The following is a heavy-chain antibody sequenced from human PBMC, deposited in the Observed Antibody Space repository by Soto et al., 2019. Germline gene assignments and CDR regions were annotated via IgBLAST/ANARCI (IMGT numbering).Heavy chain of an antibody. CDR3: GRAADWTTGTRGGMDV. J-gene: IGHJ6*02. V-gene: IGHV3-33*01. CDR2: VWLDGRNK. D-gene: IGHD3-10*01. Sequence: QVQLVESGGGVVQPGTSLRLSCGASGFSFNSYGMHWVRQAPGKGLEWVAVVWLDGRNKYYEESVKGRFTISRDDSENTRELQMNSLRDEDTAGDYWGRAADWTTGTRGGMDVWGQGTTVIVSS. CDR1: GFSFNSYG.